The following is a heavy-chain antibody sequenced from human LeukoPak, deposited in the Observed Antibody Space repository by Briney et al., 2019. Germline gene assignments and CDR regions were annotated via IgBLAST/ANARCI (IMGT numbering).Heavy chain of an antibody. Sequence: PGGSLRLSCAASGFTFSSYGMHWVRQAPGKGLEWVAVISYDGSNKYYADSVKGRFTISRDNSKNTLYLQMNSLRAEDTAVYYCAKGRGTYSSSWSLHFDYWGQGTLVTVSS. CDR2: ISYDGSNK. D-gene: IGHD6-13*01. J-gene: IGHJ4*02. CDR3: AKGRGTYSSSWSLHFDY. CDR1: GFTFSSYG. V-gene: IGHV3-30*18.